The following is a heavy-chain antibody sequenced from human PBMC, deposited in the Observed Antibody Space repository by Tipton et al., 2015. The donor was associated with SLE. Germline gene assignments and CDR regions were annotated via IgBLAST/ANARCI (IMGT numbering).Heavy chain of an antibody. V-gene: IGHV3-53*01. CDR1: GFIVTHNY. Sequence: SLRLSCAASGFIVTHNYMSWVRQAPGKGLEWVSLIYTDGTTYYADSAKGRFSISRDNSKNTLYLQMDSLRAEDTAVYYCARTGADFWSGFLDLWGRGTLVTVSS. D-gene: IGHD3-3*01. CDR2: IYTDGTT. J-gene: IGHJ2*01. CDR3: ARTGADFWSGFLDL.